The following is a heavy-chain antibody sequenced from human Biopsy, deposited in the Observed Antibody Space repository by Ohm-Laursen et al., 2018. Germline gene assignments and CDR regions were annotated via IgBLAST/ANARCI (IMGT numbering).Heavy chain of an antibody. CDR2: INSDASYI. Sequence: SLRLSCAASTFTFSSDSVNWVRQAPGKGLEWVSYINSDASYIYYGVSVRGRFTISRDNAKNSVYLQMNSLRVEDTAVYYCARDDAFYARTSGMDVWGQGTTVTVSS. D-gene: IGHD2-8*01. V-gene: IGHV3-21*01. J-gene: IGHJ6*02. CDR3: ARDDAFYARTSGMDV. CDR1: TFTFSSDS.